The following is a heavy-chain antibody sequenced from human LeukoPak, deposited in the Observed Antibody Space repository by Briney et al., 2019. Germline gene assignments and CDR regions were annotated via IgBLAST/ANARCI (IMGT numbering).Heavy chain of an antibody. CDR2: ISAYNGNT. CDR3: ARGSDTAMVDDYFDY. Sequence: ASVKVSCKASGYTFTSYGISWVRQAPGQGLEWMGWISAYNGNTNYAQKLQGRVTMTTDTSTSTACMELRSLRSDDTAVYYCARGSDTAMVDDYFDYWGQGTLVTVSS. D-gene: IGHD5-18*01. V-gene: IGHV1-18*01. J-gene: IGHJ4*02. CDR1: GYTFTSYG.